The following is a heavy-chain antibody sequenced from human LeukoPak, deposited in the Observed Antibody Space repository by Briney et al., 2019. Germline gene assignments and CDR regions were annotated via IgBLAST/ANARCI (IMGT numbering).Heavy chain of an antibody. CDR2: IRYDGSNK. V-gene: IGHV3-30*02. CDR3: AKDKGFGTGTLDY. CDR1: GFTFSSYG. Sequence: GGSLRLSCAASGFTFSSYGMHWVRQAPGKGLGWVAFIRYDGSNKYYADSVKGRFTISRDNSKNTLYLQMNSLRAEDTTVYYCAKDKGFGTGTLDYWGQGTLVTVSS. D-gene: IGHD1-1*01. J-gene: IGHJ4*02.